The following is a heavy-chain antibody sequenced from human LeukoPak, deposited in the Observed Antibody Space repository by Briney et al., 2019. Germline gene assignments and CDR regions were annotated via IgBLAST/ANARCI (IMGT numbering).Heavy chain of an antibody. Sequence: GGSLRLSCAASGFTLSNYAMSWVRQAPGKGLEWVANIKQDGSEKYYVDSVKGRFTISRDNVKNSLYLQMNSLRAEDTALYYCARGIPDDYYGMDVWGQGTTVTVSS. CDR2: IKQDGSEK. CDR3: ARGIPDDYYGMDV. J-gene: IGHJ6*02. CDR1: GFTLSNYA. D-gene: IGHD1-14*01. V-gene: IGHV3-7*05.